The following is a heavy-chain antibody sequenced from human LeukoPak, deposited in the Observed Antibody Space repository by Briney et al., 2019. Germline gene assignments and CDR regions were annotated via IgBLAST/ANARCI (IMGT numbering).Heavy chain of an antibody. D-gene: IGHD1-7*01. V-gene: IGHV4-39*01. Sequence: PSETLSLTCTVSGGSISSSSYYWGWIRQPPGKGLEWIGSIYYSGSSYYNPSLKSRVTISVDTSKIQFSLKLSSVTAAYTAVYYCARQAELELDYYYYYIDVWGKGATVTVSS. CDR3: ARQAELELDYYYYYIDV. CDR2: IYYSGSS. CDR1: GGSISSSSYY. J-gene: IGHJ6*03.